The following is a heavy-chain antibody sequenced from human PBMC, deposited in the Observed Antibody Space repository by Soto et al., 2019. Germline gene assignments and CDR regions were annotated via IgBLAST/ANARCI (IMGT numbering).Heavy chain of an antibody. J-gene: IGHJ4*02. CDR2: INVGGTT. V-gene: IGHV4-39*01. Sequence: ETLSLTCSVSGGPIISHTYYWVWIRQPPGKGLEWIGTINVGGTTYYSPSLKSRLTASLDTSNNQVSLILSSVTVTDTAVYFCVKQAVGSMSSEWGPGTLVTVYS. CDR3: VKQAVGSMSSE. CDR1: GGPIISHTYY. D-gene: IGHD2-2*01.